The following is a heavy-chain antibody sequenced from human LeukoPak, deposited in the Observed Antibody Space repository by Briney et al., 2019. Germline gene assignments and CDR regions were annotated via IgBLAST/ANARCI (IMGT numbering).Heavy chain of an antibody. CDR1: GFTVSSKY. CDR2: IYSGGDT. Sequence: GGSLRLSCAASGFTVSSKYMSWVRQAPGKGLEWVSVIYSGGDTYYADSVKGRFTISRDNSKNMIYLEMSSLKAEDTAVYYCAGAGGVYYFEYWGQGTQVTVSS. D-gene: IGHD2-8*02. J-gene: IGHJ4*02. V-gene: IGHV3-66*01. CDR3: AGAGGVYYFEY.